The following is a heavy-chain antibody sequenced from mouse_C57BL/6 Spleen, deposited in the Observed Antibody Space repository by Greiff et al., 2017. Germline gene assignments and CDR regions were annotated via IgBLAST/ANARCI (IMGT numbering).Heavy chain of an antibody. V-gene: IGHV1-64*01. CDR1: GYTFTSYW. CDR3: AREDGSSSGYVGFAY. CDR2: IPPNSGST. Sequence: QVQLQQPGAELVKPGASVKLSCKASGYTFTSYWMHWVKQRPGQGLEWIGMIPPNSGSTNYNEKFKSKATLTVAKSSSAAYMQRSSLTSEDSAVYYCAREDGSSSGYVGFAYWGQGTLVTVSA. J-gene: IGHJ3*01. D-gene: IGHD3-2*02.